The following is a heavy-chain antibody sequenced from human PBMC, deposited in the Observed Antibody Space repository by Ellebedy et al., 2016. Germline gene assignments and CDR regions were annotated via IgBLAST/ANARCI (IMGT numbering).Heavy chain of an antibody. D-gene: IGHD1-26*01. CDR3: ARLAGATKGDVLDS. Sequence: GESLKISXRASGYNFASYWIGWVRQMPGKGLEWVGIIDISDDDTRYGPSFRGHVTISADKSLNTAYLHWSSLKASDTAMYYCARLAGATKGDVLDSWGQGTMVTVSS. CDR2: IDISDDDT. V-gene: IGHV5-51*01. CDR1: GYNFASYW. J-gene: IGHJ3*01.